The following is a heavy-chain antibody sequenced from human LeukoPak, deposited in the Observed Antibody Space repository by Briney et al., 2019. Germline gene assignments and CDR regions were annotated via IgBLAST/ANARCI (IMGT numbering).Heavy chain of an antibody. CDR3: AKEEGWGVNVFDY. Sequence: PGGSLRLSCAGSGFTSSSFGIHWVRQAPGKGLEWVAVIGNTGAAKYYADSVRGRFSISRDNSDNTVHLQMNSLSAEDTAVYYCAKEEGWGVNVFDYWGQGTLVTVSS. CDR2: IGNTGAAK. D-gene: IGHD3-10*01. V-gene: IGHV3-30*18. CDR1: GFTSSSFG. J-gene: IGHJ4*02.